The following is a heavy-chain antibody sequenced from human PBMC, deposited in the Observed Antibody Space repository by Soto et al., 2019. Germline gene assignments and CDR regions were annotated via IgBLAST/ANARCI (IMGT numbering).Heavy chain of an antibody. CDR2: IYYSGST. J-gene: IGHJ4*02. D-gene: IGHD5-18*01. V-gene: IGHV4-31*03. CDR3: ARVSNRSYGYRRLAEKWYFDN. CDR1: GGSISSGGYY. Sequence: SETLSLTCTLCGGSISSGGYYWSWIRQHPGKGLEWIGYIYYSGSTYYNPSLKSRVTISVDTSKNQFSLKLSSVTAADTAVYYCARVSNRSYGYRRLAEKWYFDNWGQGTLVTVSS.